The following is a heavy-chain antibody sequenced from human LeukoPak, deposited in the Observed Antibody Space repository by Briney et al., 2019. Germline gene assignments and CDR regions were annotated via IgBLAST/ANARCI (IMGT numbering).Heavy chain of an antibody. D-gene: IGHD3-22*01. CDR3: AKVGYYYDSSGYSYFDY. J-gene: IGHJ4*02. CDR1: GSTFSSYA. CDR2: ISGSGGST. V-gene: IGHV3-23*01. Sequence: GGSLRLSCAASGSTFSSYAMSWVRQAPGKGLEWVSAISGSGGSTYYADSVKGRFTISRYNSKNTLYLQMNSLRTEDTAVYYCAKVGYYYDSSGYSYFDYWGQGTLVTVSS.